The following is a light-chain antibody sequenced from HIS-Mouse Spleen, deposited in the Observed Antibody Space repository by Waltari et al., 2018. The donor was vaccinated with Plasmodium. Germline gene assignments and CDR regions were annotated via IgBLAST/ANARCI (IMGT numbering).Light chain of an antibody. CDR3: QQYGSSPYT. Sequence: EIVLTQSPGTLSLSPGERATLSCRASQIVSSSYLAWYQQKPGQAPRPLIDGASSRATGIPDRFSGSGSGTDFTLTISRLEPEDFAVYYCQQYGSSPYTFGQGTKLEIK. V-gene: IGKV3-20*01. CDR1: QIVSSSY. J-gene: IGKJ2*01. CDR2: GAS.